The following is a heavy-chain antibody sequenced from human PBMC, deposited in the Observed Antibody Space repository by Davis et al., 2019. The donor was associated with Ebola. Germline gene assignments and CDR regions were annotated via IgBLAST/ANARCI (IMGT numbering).Heavy chain of an antibody. CDR1: GFTFDSYA. J-gene: IGHJ4*02. CDR3: AKDYQRRSSGTWPIDY. Sequence: GGSLRLSCAASGFTFDSYAMSWVRQTPGKGLEWVAGMTARGGNIYYADSVKGRFTISRDNSKNTLYLQMNSLRVEDTAVYYCAKDYQRRSSGTWPIDYWGQGTLVTVSS. CDR2: MTARGGNI. D-gene: IGHD6-25*01. V-gene: IGHV3-23*01.